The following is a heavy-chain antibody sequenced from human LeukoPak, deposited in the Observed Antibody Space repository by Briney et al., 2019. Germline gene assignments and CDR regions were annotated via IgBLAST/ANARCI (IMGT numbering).Heavy chain of an antibody. D-gene: IGHD1-26*01. CDR2: INHSGST. V-gene: IGHV4-34*01. Sequence: PSETLSLTCAVYGGSFSGYYWSWIRQPPGKGLEWIGEINHSGSTNYNPSLKSRVTISVDTSKNQFSLKLSSVTAADTAVYYCARGPYSGSYYHFDYWGQGTLVTVSS. CDR3: ARGPYSGSYYHFDY. J-gene: IGHJ4*02. CDR1: GGSFSGYY.